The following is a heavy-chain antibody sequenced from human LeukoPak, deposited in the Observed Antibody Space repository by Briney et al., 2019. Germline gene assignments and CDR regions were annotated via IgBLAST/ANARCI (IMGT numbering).Heavy chain of an antibody. Sequence: SETLSLTCAVSGGSISSSNWWSWVRQPPGKGLEWIGEIYHSGSTNYNPSLKSRVTISVDKSKNQFSLKLSSVTAADTAVYYCARVTPPPVTFAYYFDYWGQGTLVTVSS. CDR3: ARVTPPPVTFAYYFDY. J-gene: IGHJ4*02. D-gene: IGHD2-15*01. V-gene: IGHV4-4*02. CDR1: GGSISSSNW. CDR2: IYHSGST.